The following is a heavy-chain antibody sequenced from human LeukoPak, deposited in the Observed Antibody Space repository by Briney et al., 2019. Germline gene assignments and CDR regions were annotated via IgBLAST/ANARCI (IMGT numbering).Heavy chain of an antibody. CDR2: IKKEGGEK. J-gene: IGHJ4*02. Sequence: GGSLRLSCAASGFTFSSYWMSWVRQAPGKGLRWVATIKKEGGEKYYVDSVKGRFTISRDNAKNSLYLQMNSLRAEDTAVYYCARDSLTLLWFGELLSPVDYWGQGTLVTVSS. CDR3: ARDSLTLLWFGELLSPVDY. V-gene: IGHV3-7*01. CDR1: GFTFSSYW. D-gene: IGHD3-10*01.